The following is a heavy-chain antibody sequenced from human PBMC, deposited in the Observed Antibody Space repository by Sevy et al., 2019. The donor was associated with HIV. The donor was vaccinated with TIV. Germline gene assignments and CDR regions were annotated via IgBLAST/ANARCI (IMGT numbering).Heavy chain of an antibody. V-gene: IGHV4-4*07. CDR1: GGSISSYY. Sequence: SETLSLTCTVSGGSISSYYWSWIRQPAGKGLEWIGGIYTSGSTNYHPSLKSRVTMSLDTSMNHFSLKLTSVTAADTAVYYCVRDDYGDYSIDYWGQGTLVTVSS. D-gene: IGHD4-17*01. J-gene: IGHJ4*02. CDR3: VRDDYGDYSIDY. CDR2: IYTSGST.